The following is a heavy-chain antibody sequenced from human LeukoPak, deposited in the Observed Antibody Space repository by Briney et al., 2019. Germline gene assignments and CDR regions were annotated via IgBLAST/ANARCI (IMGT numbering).Heavy chain of an antibody. CDR1: GGSISSYY. V-gene: IGHV4-59*01. Sequence: PSETLSLTCTVSGGSISSYYWSWIRQPPGKGLEWIGYIYYSGSTNYNPSLKSRVTMSVDTAKNQVSLNLNFVTAADTAVYYCATGSDSATSDAFDIWGQGTMVTVSS. CDR2: IYYSGST. J-gene: IGHJ3*02. D-gene: IGHD1-26*01. CDR3: ATGSDSATSDAFDI.